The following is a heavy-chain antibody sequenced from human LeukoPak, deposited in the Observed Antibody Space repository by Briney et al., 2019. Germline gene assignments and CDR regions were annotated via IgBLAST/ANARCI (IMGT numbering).Heavy chain of an antibody. CDR3: AAQWELLRVFDY. Sequence: ASVKVSCKASGYTFTSYAMSWVRQAPGKGLEWVSSISGGGGGTYYADSVKGRCTISRDNSKNTLYLQMNSLRVEDTAVYYCAAQWELLRVFDYWGQGTLVTVSS. D-gene: IGHD1-26*01. CDR1: GYTFTSYA. V-gene: IGHV3-23*01. J-gene: IGHJ4*02. CDR2: ISGGGGGT.